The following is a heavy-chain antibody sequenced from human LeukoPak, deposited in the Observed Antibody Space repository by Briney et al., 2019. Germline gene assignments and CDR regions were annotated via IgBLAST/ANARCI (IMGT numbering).Heavy chain of an antibody. V-gene: IGHV3-23*01. Sequence: TGGSLRLSCAASGFTFSSYSVTWVRQAPGKGLEWVSVISGSATSTYYADSVKGRFTISRDNSKNTLYLQVNSLRAGDTAVYYCARAAMVRGVDYFDYWGQGTLVTVSS. CDR2: ISGSATST. J-gene: IGHJ4*02. CDR1: GFTFSSYS. D-gene: IGHD3-10*01. CDR3: ARAAMVRGVDYFDY.